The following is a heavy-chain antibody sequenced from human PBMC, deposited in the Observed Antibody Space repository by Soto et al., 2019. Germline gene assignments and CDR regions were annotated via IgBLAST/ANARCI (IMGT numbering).Heavy chain of an antibody. J-gene: IGHJ6*02. CDR2: IYYSGST. CDR1: GGSISSGGYY. V-gene: IGHV4-31*03. CDR3: ARGLNYYYYGMDV. Sequence: PSETLSLSCTVSGGSISSGGYYWSWIRQHPGKGLEWIGYIYYSGSTYYNPSLKSRVTISVDTSKNQFSLKLSSVTAADTAVYYCARGLNYYYYGMDVWGQGTTVTVSS.